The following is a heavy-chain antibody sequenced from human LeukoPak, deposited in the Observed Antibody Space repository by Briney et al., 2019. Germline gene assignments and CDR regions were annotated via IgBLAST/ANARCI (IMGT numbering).Heavy chain of an antibody. J-gene: IGHJ6*03. Sequence: PSETLSLTYTVSGGSISSSSYYWSWIRQPPGKGLEWIGYIHYSGSTNYNPSLKSRVTISVDTSKNQFSLKLSSVTAADTAVYYCARTTEGYCRGRSCYSYYYYMDVWGKGTTVTVSS. D-gene: IGHD2-15*01. CDR1: GGSISSSSYY. CDR3: ARTTEGYCRGRSCYSYYYYMDV. CDR2: IHYSGST. V-gene: IGHV4-61*01.